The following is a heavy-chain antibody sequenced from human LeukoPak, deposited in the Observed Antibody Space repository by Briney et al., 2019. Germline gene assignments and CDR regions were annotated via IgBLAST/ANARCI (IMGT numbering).Heavy chain of an antibody. CDR3: ARGYYYDSSGYYLYYFDY. CDR1: GGSVTYTNYY. V-gene: IGHV4-39*07. J-gene: IGHJ4*02. D-gene: IGHD3-22*01. CDR2: IYYNGKT. Sequence: SETLSLTCTVSGGSVTYTNYYWGWIRQPPGTGLQWIGVIYYNGKTYYNPSLKSRVTISVDTSKNQFSLKLSSVTAADTAVYYCARGYYYDSSGYYLYYFDYWGQGTLVTVSS.